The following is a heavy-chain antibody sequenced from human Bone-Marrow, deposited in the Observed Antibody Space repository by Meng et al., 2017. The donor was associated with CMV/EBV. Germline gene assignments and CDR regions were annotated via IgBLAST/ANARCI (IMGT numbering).Heavy chain of an antibody. CDR1: GFTFSSYW. J-gene: IGHJ6*02. V-gene: IGHV3-7*01. CDR2: IKQDGSEK. Sequence: GGSLRLSCAASGFTFSSYWMSWVRQAPGKGLEWVANIKQDGSEKYYVDSVKGRFTISRDNAKNSLYLQMNSLRAEDTAVYYCARDKRVVPAAIAHYYGMDVWGQGTTVTFSS. D-gene: IGHD2-2*01. CDR3: ARDKRVVPAAIAHYYGMDV.